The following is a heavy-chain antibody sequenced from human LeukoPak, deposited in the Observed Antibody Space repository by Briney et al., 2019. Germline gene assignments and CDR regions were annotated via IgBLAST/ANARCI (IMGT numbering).Heavy chain of an antibody. J-gene: IGHJ5*02. D-gene: IGHD3-10*01. Sequence: GGSLRLSCGTSGFSFSAYGMHWVRQAPGKGLEWVAVISYDGGNKFYADSVKGRFTISRDNSKNTMSLQMNSLRAEDTALYYCAKASNSGYFYGSGRYENWFDAWGQGTLVTVSS. V-gene: IGHV3-30*18. CDR3: AKASNSGYFYGSGRYENWFDA. CDR1: GFSFSAYG. CDR2: ISYDGGNK.